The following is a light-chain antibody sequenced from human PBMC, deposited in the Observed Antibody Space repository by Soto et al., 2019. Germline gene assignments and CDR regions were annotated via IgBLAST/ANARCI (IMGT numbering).Light chain of an antibody. V-gene: IGKV3-11*01. J-gene: IGKJ1*01. Sequence: EIVLTQSPATLSLSPGERATLSCRASQSISFYLTWYQHKPGQAPRLLIYDASNRATGIPARFSGSGYGTDFTLTISSLEPEDFAVFYCQQRSVWPWTFGQGTKVDI. CDR3: QQRSVWPWT. CDR2: DAS. CDR1: QSISFY.